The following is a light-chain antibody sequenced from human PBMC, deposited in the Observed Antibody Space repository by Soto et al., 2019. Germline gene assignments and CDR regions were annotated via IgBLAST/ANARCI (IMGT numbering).Light chain of an antibody. CDR3: QAWDSSTGV. V-gene: IGLV3-1*01. J-gene: IGLJ2*01. Sequence: SYELTQPPSVSVSPGQTASITCSGDKLGDKYACWYQQKPGQPPVLVIYQDSQRPSGIPARFSGSNSGNTATLTIGGTQALDEADYYCQAWDSSTGVFGGGTKLT. CDR1: KLGDKY. CDR2: QDS.